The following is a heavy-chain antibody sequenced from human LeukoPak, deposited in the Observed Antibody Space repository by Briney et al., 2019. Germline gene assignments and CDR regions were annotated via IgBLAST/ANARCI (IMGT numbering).Heavy chain of an antibody. D-gene: IGHD3-22*01. J-gene: IGHJ3*02. Sequence: SETQSLTCTVSGGSISSSGYNWGWIRQSPGNGLEWIGSVYSGGSTYYNPPLKSRVTISVDTSKNQFSLNLNSVTAPDTAVYYCVGHSSGYRLGRFDIWGQGTMVTVSS. CDR1: GGSISSSGYN. CDR3: VGHSSGYRLGRFDI. CDR2: VYSGGST. V-gene: IGHV4-39*01.